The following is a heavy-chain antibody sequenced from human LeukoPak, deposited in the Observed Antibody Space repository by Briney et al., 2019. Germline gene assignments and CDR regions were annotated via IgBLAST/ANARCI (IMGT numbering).Heavy chain of an antibody. Sequence: GESLKISCKASGYSFTSYWIGWVRQMPGKGLEWMGIIYPGDSDTRYSPSFQGQVTISADKSISTAYLQWSSLKASDTAMYYCARGGLTYYYDSSGYLHDAFDIWGQGTMVTVSS. D-gene: IGHD3-22*01. J-gene: IGHJ3*02. CDR2: IYPGDSDT. CDR3: ARGGLTYYYDSSGYLHDAFDI. CDR1: GYSFTSYW. V-gene: IGHV5-51*01.